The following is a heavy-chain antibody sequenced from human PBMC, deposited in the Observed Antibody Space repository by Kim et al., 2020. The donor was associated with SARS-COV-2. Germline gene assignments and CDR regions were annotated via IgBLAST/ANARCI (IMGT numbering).Heavy chain of an antibody. J-gene: IGHJ5*01. V-gene: IGHV4-39*07. Sequence: SETLSLTCTVSGGPISSTSYYWGWIRQPPGKGLEWIGSIYYSGTTYYNPSLKSRVTISVDTSKNQFSLKLSSVTAADTALYYCARDIVIVPAAFRSDNW. CDR1: GGPISSTSYY. CDR2: IYYSGTT. CDR3: ARDIVIVPAAFRSDNW. D-gene: IGHD2-2*01.